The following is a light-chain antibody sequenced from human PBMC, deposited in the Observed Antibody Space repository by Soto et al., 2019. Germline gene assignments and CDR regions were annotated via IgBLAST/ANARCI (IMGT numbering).Light chain of an antibody. CDR2: DSN. J-gene: IGKJ4*01. CDR3: QHYKTWPLA. Sequence: EIVLTQSPATLSLSPGERATLSCRASQSVSSYLAWYQQKPGQAPRLLIYDSNIRATGVPARFSGTRSGTEVTLTISGLQSEDFAIYYCQHYKTWPLAFGGGTKVDIK. V-gene: IGKV3-11*01. CDR1: QSVSSY.